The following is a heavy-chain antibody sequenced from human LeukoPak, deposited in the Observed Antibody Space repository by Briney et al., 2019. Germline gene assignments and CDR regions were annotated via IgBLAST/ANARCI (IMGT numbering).Heavy chain of an antibody. CDR3: LRNFDY. Sequence: SETLSLTCAVYDGSFSGYYWSWVRQPPGKGLEWIGEINHSGSTNYNPSLKSQVTIPVDTSKNQFSLKLSSVTAADTAVYYCLRNFDYWGQGTLVTVSS. V-gene: IGHV4-34*01. CDR2: INHSGST. CDR1: DGSFSGYY. D-gene: IGHD4-17*01. J-gene: IGHJ4*02.